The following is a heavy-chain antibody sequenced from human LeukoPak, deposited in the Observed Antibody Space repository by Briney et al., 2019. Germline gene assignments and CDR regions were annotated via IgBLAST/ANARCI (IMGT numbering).Heavy chain of an antibody. D-gene: IGHD3-10*02. CDR1: GGSISSYY. V-gene: IGHV4-59*01. CDR3: ARVRVFGELSWYYYGMDV. CDR2: VYSSGST. Sequence: KASETLSPTCTVSGGSISSYYWSWIRQPPGKGLEWIGYVYSSGSTNYNPSLKSRVTISVDTSKIQFSLKLSSVTAADTAVYYCARVRVFGELSWYYYGMDVWGQGTTVTVSS. J-gene: IGHJ6*02.